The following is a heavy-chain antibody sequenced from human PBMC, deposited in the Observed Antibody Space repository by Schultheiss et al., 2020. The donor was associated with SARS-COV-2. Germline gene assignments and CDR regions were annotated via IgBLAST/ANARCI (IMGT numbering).Heavy chain of an antibody. CDR1: GGSISSYY. CDR2: IYYSGST. CDR3: ARDRRDFWSGYPLRY. V-gene: IGHV4-59*01. Sequence: SETLSLTCTVSGGSISSYYWSWIRQPPGKGLEWIGYIYYSGSTNYNPSLKSRVTISVDTSKNQFSLKLSSVTAADTAVYYCARDRRDFWSGYPLRYWGQGTLVTVSS. J-gene: IGHJ4*02. D-gene: IGHD3-3*01.